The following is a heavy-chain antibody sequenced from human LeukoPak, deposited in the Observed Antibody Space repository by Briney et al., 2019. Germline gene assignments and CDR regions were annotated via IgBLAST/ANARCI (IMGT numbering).Heavy chain of an antibody. J-gene: IGHJ6*02. CDR2: IYYSGST. D-gene: IGHD6-13*01. Sequence: SETLSLTCTVSGGSISSGDYYWSWIRQPPGKGLEWIGYIYYSGSTYYNPSLKSRVTISVDTSKNQFSLKLSSVTAADTAVYYCARGRVAAAGTRYYYYYYGMDVWAKGPRSPSP. CDR3: ARGRVAAAGTRYYYYYYGMDV. V-gene: IGHV4-30-4*01. CDR1: GGSISSGDYY.